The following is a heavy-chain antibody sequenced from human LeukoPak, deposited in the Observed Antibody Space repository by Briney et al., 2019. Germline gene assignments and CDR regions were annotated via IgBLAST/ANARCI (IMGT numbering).Heavy chain of an antibody. CDR2: INPSGGST. V-gene: IGHV1-46*01. Sequence: GASVKVSCKASGYTFTSYYMHWVRQAPGQGLEWMGIINPSGGSTSYAQKFQGGVTMTRDTSTSTVYMELSSLRSEDTAVYYCARDWGDYDIVDYWGQGTLVTVSS. CDR3: ARDWGDYDIVDY. D-gene: IGHD3-9*01. J-gene: IGHJ4*02. CDR1: GYTFTSYY.